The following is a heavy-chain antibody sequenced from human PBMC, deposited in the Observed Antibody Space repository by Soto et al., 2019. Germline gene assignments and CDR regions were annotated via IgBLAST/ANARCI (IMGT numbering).Heavy chain of an antibody. CDR2: SYYSGYT. CDR1: GGSLRNYY. J-gene: IGHJ4*02. Sequence: QVQLQESGPGLVKPSETLSLTCVVSGGSLRNYYWIWIRQTPGTGLEYIGSSYYSGYTHYNPSLRSRVTISIDTANNQFSLNLIAVTAADTAGYYCARQGEYSGHEVDYWGPGTLFTFAS. V-gene: IGHV4-59*08. D-gene: IGHD5-12*01. CDR3: ARQGEYSGHEVDY.